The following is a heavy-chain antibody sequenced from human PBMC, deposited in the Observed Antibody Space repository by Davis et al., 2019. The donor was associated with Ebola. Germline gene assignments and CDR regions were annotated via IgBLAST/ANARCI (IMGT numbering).Heavy chain of an antibody. V-gene: IGHV4-34*01. J-gene: IGHJ6*02. CDR1: GGSFSGYY. Sequence: SETLSLTCAVYGGSFSGYYWSWIRQPPGKGLEWIGEINHSGSTNYNPSLKSRVTISVDTSKNQFSLKLSSVTAADTAVYYCARDGDFSYYYGMDVWGQGTTVTVSS. D-gene: IGHD4-17*01. CDR3: ARDGDFSYYYGMDV. CDR2: INHSGST.